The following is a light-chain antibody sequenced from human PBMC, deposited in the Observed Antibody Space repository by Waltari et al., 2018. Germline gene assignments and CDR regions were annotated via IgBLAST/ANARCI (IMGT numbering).Light chain of an antibody. CDR3: QQRSNWPMT. J-gene: IGKJ4*01. V-gene: IGKV3-11*01. CDR2: DAT. CDR1: QGVSMY. Sequence: VLTQSPATLSFSPGDTATHSCRASQGVSMYLAWYQHRHGQGPRLLIYDATNRATGIPARFGGSGSGTDFTLTISSLDPEDFAVYFCQQRSNWPMTFGGGTKVESK.